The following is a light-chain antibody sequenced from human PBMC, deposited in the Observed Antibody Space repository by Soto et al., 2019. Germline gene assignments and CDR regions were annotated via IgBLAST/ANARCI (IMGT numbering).Light chain of an antibody. V-gene: IGLV2-14*01. CDR1: SSDVGAYNY. J-gene: IGLJ3*02. Sequence: QSALTQPASVSGSPGQSITIPCTGTSSDVGAYNYVSWFQQHPGKAPRLIIYDVSNRPSGVSNRFSGSKSGNTASLTISGLQAEDEADYYCSSYTTSTTGVFGGGTKLTVL. CDR3: SSYTTSTTGV. CDR2: DVS.